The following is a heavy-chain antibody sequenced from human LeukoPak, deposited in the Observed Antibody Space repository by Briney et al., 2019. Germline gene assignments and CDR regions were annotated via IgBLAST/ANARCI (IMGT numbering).Heavy chain of an antibody. D-gene: IGHD1-26*01. CDR1: GFTFSSYG. CDR3: ARDTWEQYYYYYGMDV. J-gene: IGHJ6*02. Sequence: PGRSLRLSCAASGFTFSSYGMHWVRQAPGMGLEWVAVIWYDGSNKYYADSVKGRFTISRDNSKNTLYLQMNSLRAEDTAVYYCARDTWEQYYYYYGMDVWGQGTTVTVSS. V-gene: IGHV3-33*01. CDR2: IWYDGSNK.